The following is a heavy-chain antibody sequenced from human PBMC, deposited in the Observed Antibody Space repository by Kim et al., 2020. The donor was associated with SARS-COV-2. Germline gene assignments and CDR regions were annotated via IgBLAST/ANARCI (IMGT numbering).Heavy chain of an antibody. D-gene: IGHD2-2*01. Sequence: ASVKVSCKASGYTFTSYAMHWVRQAPGQRLEWMGWINAGNGNTKYSQKFQGRVTITRDTSASTAYMELSSLRSEDTAVYYCAKTVGYCSSTSCYDPFYYFDYWGQGTLVTVSS. CDR1: GYTFTSYA. V-gene: IGHV1-3*01. J-gene: IGHJ4*02. CDR3: AKTVGYCSSTSCYDPFYYFDY. CDR2: INAGNGNT.